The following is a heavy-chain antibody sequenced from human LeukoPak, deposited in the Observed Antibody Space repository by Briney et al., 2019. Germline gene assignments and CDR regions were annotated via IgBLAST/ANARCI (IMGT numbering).Heavy chain of an antibody. Sequence: PGGSLRLSCAASGFTFSSYAMSWVRQAPGKGLEWVSAISGSGGSTYYADSVKGRFTISRDNSKNTLYLQMNSLRAEDTAVYYCARPYHYYDSSGYYPLGHWGQGTLVTVSS. D-gene: IGHD3-22*01. J-gene: IGHJ1*01. CDR2: ISGSGGST. V-gene: IGHV3-23*01. CDR1: GFTFSSYA. CDR3: ARPYHYYDSSGYYPLGH.